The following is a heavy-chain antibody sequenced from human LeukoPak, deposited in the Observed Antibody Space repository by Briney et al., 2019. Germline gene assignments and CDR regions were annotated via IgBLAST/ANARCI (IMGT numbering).Heavy chain of an antibody. CDR2: IGTAGDT. V-gene: IGHV3-13*01. J-gene: IGHJ6*02. D-gene: IGHD6-13*01. CDR3: ARQIAAAGAYYGMDV. CDR1: GFTFSSYA. Sequence: GGSLRLSCAASGFTFSSYAMSWVRQAPGKGLEWVSAIGTAGDTYYPGSVKGRFTISRENAKNSLYLQMNSLRAGDTAVYYCARQIAAAGAYYGMDVWGQGTTVTVSS.